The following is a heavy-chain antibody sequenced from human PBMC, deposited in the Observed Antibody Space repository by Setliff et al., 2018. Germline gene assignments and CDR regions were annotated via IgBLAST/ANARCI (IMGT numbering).Heavy chain of an antibody. V-gene: IGHV4-59*01. CDR1: GGSIGSSF. J-gene: IGHJ4*02. D-gene: IGHD6-13*01. CDR2: KSNRGDT. Sequence: TLSLTCTVSGGSIGSSFWNWIRQSPGKGLEWIGYKSNRGDTNSNPSLRSRLTMSVDTSESQFSLNLTSVTAADTAVYYCVRESRSTWYRRDFWGQGTLVTVSS. CDR3: VRESRSTWYRRDF.